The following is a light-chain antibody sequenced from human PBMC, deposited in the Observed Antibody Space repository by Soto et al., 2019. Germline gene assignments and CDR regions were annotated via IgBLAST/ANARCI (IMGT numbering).Light chain of an antibody. Sequence: QSVLTQPASVSGXPGQSIAISCTGTSSDVGGYNSVSWYQQYPGKAPKLMIHDVSNRPSGVSDRFSGSKSGNTASLTISGLQAEDEADYYCSSWTRSSSYVFGSGTKVTV. J-gene: IGLJ1*01. V-gene: IGLV2-14*01. CDR1: SSDVGGYNS. CDR3: SSWTRSSSYV. CDR2: DVS.